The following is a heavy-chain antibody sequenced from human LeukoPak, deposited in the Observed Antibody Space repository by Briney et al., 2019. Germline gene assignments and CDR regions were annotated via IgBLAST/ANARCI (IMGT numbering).Heavy chain of an antibody. CDR3: ARDLGSGSGDY. D-gene: IGHD1-26*01. Sequence: GGSLRLSCAASGFTFSSYSMNWVRQAPGKGLEWVSSISSSSTYIYYADSVKGRFTISRDNAKNSLYLQMNSLRAEDTAVYYCARDLGSGSGDYWGQGTLVTVSS. V-gene: IGHV3-21*01. CDR2: ISSSSTYI. J-gene: IGHJ4*02. CDR1: GFTFSSYS.